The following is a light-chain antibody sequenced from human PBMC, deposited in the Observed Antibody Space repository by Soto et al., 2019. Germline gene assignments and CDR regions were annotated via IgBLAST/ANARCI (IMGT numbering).Light chain of an antibody. CDR2: GAS. CDR1: QSVSRSY. V-gene: IGKV3-20*01. Sequence: EIVLTQSPGTLSLSPGERATLSCRASQSVSRSYLVWYQQKPGQAPRLLIYGASSRATGIPDRFSGSGSGTDFTLTISRLEPEDSAVYYCHQYGSPWTFGQGTKVEIK. CDR3: HQYGSPWT. J-gene: IGKJ1*01.